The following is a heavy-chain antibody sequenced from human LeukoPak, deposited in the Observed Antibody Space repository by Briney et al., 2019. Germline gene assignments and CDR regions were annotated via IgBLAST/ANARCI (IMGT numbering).Heavy chain of an antibody. D-gene: IGHD2-21*02. J-gene: IGHJ2*01. CDR2: INWNGESR. V-gene: IGHV3-20*04. CDR3: ARDNVMEVTAMTWYFDL. CDR1: GFSLQNHA. Sequence: GGSLRLSCTASGFSLQNHAMSWIRQAPGKGLEGVSGINWNGESRVYVDSVKGRFTISRDDAKNSIYPQMNSLRAEDTAFYYCARDNVMEVTAMTWYFDLWGRGALVSVSS.